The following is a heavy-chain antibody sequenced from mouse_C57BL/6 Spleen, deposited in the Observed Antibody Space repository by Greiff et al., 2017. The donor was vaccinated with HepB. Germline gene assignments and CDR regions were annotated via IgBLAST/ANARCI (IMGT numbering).Heavy chain of an antibody. CDR1: GYTFTSYW. Sequence: QVHVKQPGAELVKPGASVKMSCKASGYTFTSYWITWVKQRPGQGLEWIGDIYPGSGSTNYNEKFKSKATLTVDTSSSTAYMQLSSLTSEDSAVYYCAREDDYEKVAYWGQGTLVTVSA. V-gene: IGHV1-55*01. CDR2: IYPGSGST. J-gene: IGHJ3*01. D-gene: IGHD2-4*01. CDR3: AREDDYEKVAY.